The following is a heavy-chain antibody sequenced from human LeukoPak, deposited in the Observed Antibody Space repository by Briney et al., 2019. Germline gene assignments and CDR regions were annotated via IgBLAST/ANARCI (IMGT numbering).Heavy chain of an antibody. J-gene: IGHJ4*02. CDR3: TADSPVSMAHSFDY. CDR1: GFTFSDAW. CDR2: IKSKINGETT. Sequence: GGSLRLSCAASGFTFSDAWMTWVRQAPGKGLEWVGRIKSKINGETTDYAAPVTGRFSISRDDSQNTLFLQMSSLKAEDTAVYYCTADSPVSMAHSFDYWGQGTLVTVSS. D-gene: IGHD6-6*01. V-gene: IGHV3-15*01.